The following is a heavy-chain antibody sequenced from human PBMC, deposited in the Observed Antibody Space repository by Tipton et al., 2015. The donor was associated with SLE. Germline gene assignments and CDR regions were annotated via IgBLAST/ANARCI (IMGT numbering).Heavy chain of an antibody. CDR3: ARDSLGFDY. V-gene: IGHV4-4*07. CDR1: GGSISGYF. Sequence: TLSLTCTVSGGSISGYFWTWIRQPAGKGLEWIGRVYANGGTSYNPSLQSRVAMSVDTSKNQFSLKLTSVTAADTAVYYCARDSLGFDYWGQGALVTVSS. D-gene: IGHD7-27*01. J-gene: IGHJ4*02. CDR2: VYANGGT.